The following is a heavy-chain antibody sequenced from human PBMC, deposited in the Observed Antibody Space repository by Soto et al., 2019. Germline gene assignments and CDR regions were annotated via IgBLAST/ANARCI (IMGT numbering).Heavy chain of an antibody. Sequence: QITLKESGPTLVKPPQTLTLTCTFSWFSLRTSGVGVGWVLLPPGKALEWLALIYSNDDKRFSTSLKSRLTITMDTYKSPVVLTMTNMEPVDIAKSSCTHRRGSGLYGMDFWGQGTTVTVSS. CDR2: IYSNDDK. D-gene: IGHD3-10*01. CDR3: THRRGSGLYGMDF. J-gene: IGHJ6*02. V-gene: IGHV2-5*01. CDR1: WFSLRTSGVG.